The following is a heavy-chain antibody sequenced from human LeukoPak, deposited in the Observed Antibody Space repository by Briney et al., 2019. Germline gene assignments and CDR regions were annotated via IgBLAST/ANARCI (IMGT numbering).Heavy chain of an antibody. CDR1: GGSFSDYY. V-gene: IGHV4-34*01. Sequence: SETLSLTCAVYGGSFSDYYWSWIRQPPGKGLEWIGEINHSGSTNYNPSLKSRVTISVDTSKIQFSLKLSSVTAADTAVYYCARTDYREWGQGTLVTVFS. CDR2: INHSGST. D-gene: IGHD4-11*01. J-gene: IGHJ4*02. CDR3: ARTDYRE.